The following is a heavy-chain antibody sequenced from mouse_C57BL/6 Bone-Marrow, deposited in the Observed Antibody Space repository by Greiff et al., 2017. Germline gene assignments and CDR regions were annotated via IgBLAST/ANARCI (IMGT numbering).Heavy chain of an antibody. J-gene: IGHJ1*03. Sequence: QVTLKVSGPGILQPSQTLSLTCSFSGFSLSTFGMGVGWIRQPSGKGLEWLAHIWWDDDKYYNPALKSRPTISKDTSKNQVFLKIAHVDTADTAPYSSARKFSTLVSSYRYIDVWGTGTPVTVSS. CDR2: IWWDDDK. CDR3: ARKFSTLVSSYRYIDV. CDR1: GFSLSTFGMG. V-gene: IGHV8-8*01. D-gene: IGHD1-1*01.